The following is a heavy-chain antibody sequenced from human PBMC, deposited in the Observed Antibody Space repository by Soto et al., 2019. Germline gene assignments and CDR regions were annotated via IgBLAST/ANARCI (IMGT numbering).Heavy chain of an antibody. D-gene: IGHD3-10*01. CDR2: ISAYNGNT. V-gene: IGHV1-18*01. CDR3: ARVLSITMVRGVIITFNWFDP. J-gene: IGHJ5*02. CDR1: GYTFTSYG. Sequence: ASVKVSCKASGYTFTSYGISWVRQAPGQGLEWMGWISAYNGNTNYAQKLQGRVTMTTDTSTSTAYMELRSLRSDDTAVYYCARVLSITMVRGVIITFNWFDPWGQGTLVTVSS.